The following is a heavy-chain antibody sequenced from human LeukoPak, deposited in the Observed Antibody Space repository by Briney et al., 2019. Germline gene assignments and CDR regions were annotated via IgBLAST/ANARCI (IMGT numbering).Heavy chain of an antibody. CDR2: IYYSGST. J-gene: IGHJ5*02. CDR3: ARVPKGDSSSWYAWFDP. V-gene: IGHV4-31*03. CDR1: GGSISSGGYY. Sequence: SETLSLTCTVSGGSISSGGYYWSWIRQHPGKGLEWIGYIYYSGSTYYNPSLKSRVTISVDTSKNQFSLKLSSVTAADTAVYYCARVPKGDSSSWYAWFDPWGQGTLVTVSS. D-gene: IGHD6-13*01.